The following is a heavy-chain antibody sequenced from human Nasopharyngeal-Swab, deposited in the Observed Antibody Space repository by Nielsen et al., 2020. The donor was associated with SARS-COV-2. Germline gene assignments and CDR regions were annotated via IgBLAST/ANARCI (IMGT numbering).Heavy chain of an antibody. D-gene: IGHD3-10*01. CDR3: ARDPKYYYGSGSLSYYYYYYYMDV. J-gene: IGHJ6*03. CDR2: IWYDGSNK. Sequence: VRHAPGKGLERGAVIWYDGSNKYYADSVKGRFTISRDNSKNTLYLQMNSLRAEDTAVYYCARDPKYYYGSGSLSYYYYYYYMDVWGKGTPVTVSS. V-gene: IGHV3-33*01.